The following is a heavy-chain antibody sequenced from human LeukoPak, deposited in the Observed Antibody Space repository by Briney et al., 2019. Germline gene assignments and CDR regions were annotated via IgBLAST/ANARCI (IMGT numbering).Heavy chain of an antibody. CDR1: GDSINSYY. J-gene: IGHJ6*04. CDR2: IYYSGST. D-gene: IGHD4/OR15-4a*01. Sequence: SETLSLTCTVSGDSINSYYWNWIRQPPGKGLEWIGYIYYSGSTNYKPSPKSRVTISVDTSKNQFSLKLNSVTTADTAVYYCVRVSRIDYGANPEGDVWGKGITVIVSS. V-gene: IGHV4-59*12. CDR3: VRVSRIDYGANPEGDV.